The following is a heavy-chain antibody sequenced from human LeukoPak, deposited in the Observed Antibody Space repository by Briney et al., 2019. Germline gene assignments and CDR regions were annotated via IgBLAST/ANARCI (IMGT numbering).Heavy chain of an antibody. CDR2: IYTSGST. CDR3: ARGRKAMDFDY. CDR1: GGSLSSGSYY. J-gene: IGHJ4*02. D-gene: IGHD5-18*01. V-gene: IGHV4-61*02. Sequence: PSQTLSLTCTVSGGSLSSGSYYWSWIRQPAGTGLEWIGRIYTSGSTNYNPSLKSRVTISVDTSKNQFSLKLSSVTAADTAVYYCARGRKAMDFDYWGQGTLVTVSS.